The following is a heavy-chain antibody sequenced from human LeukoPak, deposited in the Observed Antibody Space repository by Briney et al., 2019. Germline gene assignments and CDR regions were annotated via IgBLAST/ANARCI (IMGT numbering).Heavy chain of an antibody. D-gene: IGHD2-15*01. CDR3: ARVPNMGDCSGGSCYDY. CDR1: GYTFTSYD. Sequence: ASVKVSCKASGYTFTSYDINWVRQATGQGLEWMGIIIPSGGSTSYAQKFQGRVTMTRDTSKSTVYMELSSLRSEDTAVYYCARVPNMGDCSGGSCYDYWGQGTLVTVSS. V-gene: IGHV1-46*01. J-gene: IGHJ4*02. CDR2: IIPSGGST.